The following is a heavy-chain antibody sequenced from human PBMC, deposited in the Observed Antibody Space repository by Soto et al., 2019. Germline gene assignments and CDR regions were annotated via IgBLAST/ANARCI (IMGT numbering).Heavy chain of an antibody. CDR2: ISSSSSYI. J-gene: IGHJ3*02. D-gene: IGHD3-3*01. Sequence: GGALRLSCAASAFTFSSNSMNWVRQAPGKGLEWVSSISSSSSYIYYADSVKGRFTISRDNAKNSLYLQMNSLRAEDTAVYYCAKGRTILGAFDIWGQGTMVTVSS. V-gene: IGHV3-21*04. CDR3: AKGRTILGAFDI. CDR1: AFTFSSNS.